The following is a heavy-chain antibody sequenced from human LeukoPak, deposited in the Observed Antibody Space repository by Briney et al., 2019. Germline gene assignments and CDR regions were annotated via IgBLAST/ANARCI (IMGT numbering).Heavy chain of an antibody. V-gene: IGHV1-18*01. CDR2: ISAYNGNT. D-gene: IGHD3-16*02. J-gene: IGHJ4*02. CDR1: GGTFSSYA. Sequence: ASVKVSCKASGGTFSSYAISWVRQAPGQGLEWMGWISAYNGNTNYAQKLQGRVTMTTDTSTSTAYMELRSLRSDDTAVYYCARGSRMITFGGVIPKGSLFDYWGQGTLVTVSS. CDR3: ARGSRMITFGGVIPKGSLFDY.